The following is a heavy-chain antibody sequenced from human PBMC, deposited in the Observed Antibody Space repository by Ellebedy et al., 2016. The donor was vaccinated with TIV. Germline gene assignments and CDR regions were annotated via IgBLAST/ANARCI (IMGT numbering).Heavy chain of an antibody. CDR2: IYHSGST. CDR1: GGSISSYY. J-gene: IGHJ4*02. D-gene: IGHD6-19*01. CDR3: ARGYVPGIAVAGLDY. V-gene: IGHV4-59*12. Sequence: SETLSLXCTVSGGSISSYYWSWIRQPPGKGLEWIGYIYHSGSTYYNPSLKSRVTISVDTSKNQFSLKLSSVTAADTAVYYCARGYVPGIAVAGLDYWGQGTLVTVSS.